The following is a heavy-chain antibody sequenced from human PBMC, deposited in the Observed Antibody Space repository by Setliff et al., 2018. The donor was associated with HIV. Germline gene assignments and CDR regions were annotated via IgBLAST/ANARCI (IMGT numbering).Heavy chain of an antibody. D-gene: IGHD6-6*01. Sequence: SETLSLTCTVSGGSISSGSYYWSWIRQPAGKGLEWIGRIYASGSTNYSPSLKSRVTISVDASRNQFSLRLSSVTAADTAVYYCARGSDLAARVYFDYWGQGTLVTSPQ. CDR2: IYASGST. CDR3: ARGSDLAARVYFDY. CDR1: GGSISSGSYY. V-gene: IGHV4-61*02. J-gene: IGHJ4*02.